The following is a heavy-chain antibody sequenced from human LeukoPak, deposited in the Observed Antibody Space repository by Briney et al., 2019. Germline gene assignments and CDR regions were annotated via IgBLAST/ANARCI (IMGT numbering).Heavy chain of an antibody. D-gene: IGHD5-12*01. CDR2: ISSSGSTI. J-gene: IGHJ4*02. CDR1: GFTFSDYY. CDR3: ARPPPNRRGFVDGPDY. Sequence: GGSLRLSCAASGFTFSDYYMSWIRRAPGKGLEWVSYISSSGSTIYYADSVKGRFTISRDNAKNSLYLQMNSLRAEDTAVYYCARPPPNRRGFVDGPDYWGQGTLVTVSS. V-gene: IGHV3-11*01.